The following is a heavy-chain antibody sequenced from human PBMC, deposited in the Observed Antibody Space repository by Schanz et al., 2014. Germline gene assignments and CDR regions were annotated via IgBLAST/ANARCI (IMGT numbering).Heavy chain of an antibody. J-gene: IGHJ4*02. D-gene: IGHD4-17*01. CDR1: GFSFSDYP. V-gene: IGHV3-48*02. Sequence: EVQLVESGGGLIQPGGSLRLSCAASGFSFSDYPMNWVRQAPGKGLKWVSYISRSSSTIYYEDSVKGRFTISRDNAKNSLYLQMNSLRDEDTAVYYCAREHLDSGDYANDYWGQGTLVTVSS. CDR2: ISRSSSTI. CDR3: AREHLDSGDYANDY.